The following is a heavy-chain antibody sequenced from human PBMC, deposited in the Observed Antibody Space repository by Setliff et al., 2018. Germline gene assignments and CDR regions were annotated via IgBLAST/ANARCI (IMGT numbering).Heavy chain of an antibody. CDR3: ARSFSRREKFLLDY. Sequence: SETLSLTCAVYGGSFSGYYWSWIRQPAGKGLEWIGRIYTSGSTNYNPSLKSRVTMSVDTSKNQFSLKVSSVTAADTAVYYCARSFSRREKFLLDYWGQGALVT. CDR2: IYTSGST. J-gene: IGHJ4*02. V-gene: IGHV4-59*10. CDR1: GGSFSGYY.